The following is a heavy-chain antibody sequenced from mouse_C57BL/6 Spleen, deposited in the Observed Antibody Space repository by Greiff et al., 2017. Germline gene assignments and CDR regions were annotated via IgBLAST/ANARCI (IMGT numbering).Heavy chain of an antibody. D-gene: IGHD1-1*01. CDR3: ARSSYPWYFDV. CDR1: GFTFSDYG. CDR2: ISSGSSTI. Sequence: EVQRVESGGGLVKPGGSLKLSCAASGFTFSDYGMHWVRQAPEKGLEWVAYISSGSSTIYYADTVKGRFTISRDNAKNTLFLQMTRLRSEDTAMYDCARSSYPWYFDVWGTGTTVTVSS. J-gene: IGHJ1*03. V-gene: IGHV5-17*01.